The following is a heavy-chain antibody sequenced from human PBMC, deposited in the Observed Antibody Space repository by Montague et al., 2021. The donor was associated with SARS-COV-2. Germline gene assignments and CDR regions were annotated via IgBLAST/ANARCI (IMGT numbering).Heavy chain of an antibody. CDR1: GFRFDSYA. CDR3: AKGIYMRRGVSHGMDV. Sequence: SLRLSCAASGFRFDSYAMSWVRQAPGKGLEWPSAISSGGETTDYADSMKGRFTLSRDKSMNTLYLQMNRLRGEDTAVYYCAKGIYMRRGVSHGMDVWGQGTTVTVSS. J-gene: IGHJ6*02. CDR2: ISSGGETT. D-gene: IGHD3-10*01. V-gene: IGHV3-23*01.